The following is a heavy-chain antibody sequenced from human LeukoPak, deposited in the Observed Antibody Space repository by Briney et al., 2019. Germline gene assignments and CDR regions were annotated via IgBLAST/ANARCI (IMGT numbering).Heavy chain of an antibody. D-gene: IGHD2/OR15-2a*01. CDR1: GFTFSSYE. V-gene: IGHV3-48*03. CDR2: ISSSGRTK. J-gene: IGHJ4*02. Sequence: GGSLRLSCAASGFTFSSYEMNWVRQAPGKGLEWVSYISSSGRTKYYADSVKGRFTISRDNAKNSLYLQMNSLRAEDTAVYYCARDNMGFDYWGQGTLVTVSS. CDR3: ARDNMGFDY.